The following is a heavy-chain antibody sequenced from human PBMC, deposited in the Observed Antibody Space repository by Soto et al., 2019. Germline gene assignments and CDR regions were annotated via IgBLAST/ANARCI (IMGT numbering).Heavy chain of an antibody. CDR2: IYYSGST. V-gene: IGHV4-59*01. CDR3: ARVRQLRNWFDP. Sequence: QVQLQESGPGLVKPSETLSLTCTVSGGSISSYYWSWIRQPPGKGLEWIGYIYYSGSTNYNPSLKSRVTISVDTSKNQFSLKLSSVTAADTAVYYCARVRQLRNWFDPWGQGTLVTVSS. J-gene: IGHJ5*02. D-gene: IGHD6-6*01. CDR1: GGSISSYY.